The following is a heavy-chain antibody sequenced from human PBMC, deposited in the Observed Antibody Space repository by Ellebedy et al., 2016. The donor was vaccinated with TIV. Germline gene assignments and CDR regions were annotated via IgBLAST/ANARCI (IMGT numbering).Heavy chain of an antibody. J-gene: IGHJ5*02. CDR1: GFTFSRYS. CDR2: ISRSSTNI. D-gene: IGHD1-26*01. V-gene: IGHV3-21*01. Sequence: GESLKISCVASGFTFSRYSMNWVRQAPGKGLEWVSCISRSSTNISYADSVKGRFTISRDNAKNSLYLQMNSLRAEDTALYYCARDGGRLLHNWFDPWGQGTLVIVSS. CDR3: ARDGGRLLHNWFDP.